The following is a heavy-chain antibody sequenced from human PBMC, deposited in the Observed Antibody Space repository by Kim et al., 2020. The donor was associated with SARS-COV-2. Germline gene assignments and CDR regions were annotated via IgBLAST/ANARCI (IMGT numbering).Heavy chain of an antibody. CDR1: GYSFTSYW. CDR2: IDPSDSYT. Sequence: GESLKISCKGSGYSFTSYWISWVRQMPGKGLEWMGRIDPSDSYTNYSPSFQGHVTISADKSISTAYLQWSSLKASDTAMYYCARPTGSGYFPDAFDIWGQGTMVTVSS. J-gene: IGHJ3*02. D-gene: IGHD3-3*01. V-gene: IGHV5-10-1*01. CDR3: ARPTGSGYFPDAFDI.